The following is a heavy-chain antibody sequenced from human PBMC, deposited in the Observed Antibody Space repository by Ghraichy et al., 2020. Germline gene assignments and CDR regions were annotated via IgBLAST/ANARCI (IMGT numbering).Heavy chain of an antibody. Sequence: SETLSLTCAVYGGSFSGYYWSWIRQPPGKGLEWIGEINHSGSTNYNPSLKSRVTISVDTSKNQFSLKLSSVTAADTAVYYCARGENYYGSGSYYNYWGQGTLVTVSS. V-gene: IGHV4-34*01. J-gene: IGHJ4*02. CDR3: ARGENYYGSGSYYNY. CDR2: INHSGST. D-gene: IGHD3-10*01. CDR1: GGSFSGYY.